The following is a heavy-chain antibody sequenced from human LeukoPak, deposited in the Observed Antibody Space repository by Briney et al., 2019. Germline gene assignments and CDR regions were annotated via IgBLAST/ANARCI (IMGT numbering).Heavy chain of an antibody. D-gene: IGHD6-19*01. CDR1: GFYFSSYA. CDR3: ARGPAVAGNWFDP. Sequence: GGSLRLSCAASGFYFSSYAMSWVRQAPGKGLEWVSSISSSSSYIYYADSVKGRFTISRDNAKNSLYLQMNSLRAEDTAVYYCARGPAVAGNWFDPWGQGTLVTVSS. J-gene: IGHJ5*02. V-gene: IGHV3-21*01. CDR2: ISSSSSYI.